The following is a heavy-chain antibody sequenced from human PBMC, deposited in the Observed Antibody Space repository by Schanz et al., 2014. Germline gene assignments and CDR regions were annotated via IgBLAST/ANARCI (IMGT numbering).Heavy chain of an antibody. V-gene: IGHV1-18*01. J-gene: IGHJ6*03. Sequence: QVQLVQSGAEVKKPGASVKVSCKASGYTFTSYGISWVRQAPGQGLEWMGWISAYNGNTKYPQKLQGRVTISLDTPKNHSPRKRRSGTAADTAVYYCARGGARRFPVVPDAIQGLRGHYYYYYLDVWGKGTTVTASS. D-gene: IGHD2-2*02. CDR2: ISAYNGNT. CDR1: GYTFTSYG. CDR3: ARGGARRFPVVPDAIQGLRGHYYYYYLDV.